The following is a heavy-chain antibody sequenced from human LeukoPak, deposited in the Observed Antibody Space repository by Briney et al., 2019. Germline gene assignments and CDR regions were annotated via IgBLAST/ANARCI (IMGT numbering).Heavy chain of an antibody. CDR2: IYSSGNT. CDR1: GGSISSSSYY. V-gene: IGHV4-61*02. CDR3: ARDTLPTVSYFYY. Sequence: SETLSLTCTVSGGSISSSSYYWGWIRQPAGKGLECIGRIYSSGNTNYNPSLKSRVTMSVDTSKNQFSLKLTSVTAADTAIYYCARDTLPTVSYFYYWGQGTLVTVSS. J-gene: IGHJ4*02. D-gene: IGHD4-17*01.